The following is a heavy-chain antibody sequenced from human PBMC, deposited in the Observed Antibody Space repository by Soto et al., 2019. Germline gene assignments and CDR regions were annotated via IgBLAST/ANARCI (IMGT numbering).Heavy chain of an antibody. CDR1: GFMFTSAW. Sequence: EVQMVQSGGDLVKPGGSLRLSCVTSGFMFTSAWMNWVRQAPGKGREWVARIKSKGDGGARDYAAPVKGRFSISRDDSKNTVYLQMDSLRAEDTAVYYCVDPWNDFWGQGTLVTISS. J-gene: IGHJ4*02. D-gene: IGHD1-1*01. CDR3: VDPWNDF. V-gene: IGHV3-15*01. CDR2: IKSKGDGGAR.